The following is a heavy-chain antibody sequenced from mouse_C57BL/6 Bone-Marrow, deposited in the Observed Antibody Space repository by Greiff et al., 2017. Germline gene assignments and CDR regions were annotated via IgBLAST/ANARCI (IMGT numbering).Heavy chain of an antibody. CDR3: ARHRTGYYAMDY. CDR1: GFTFSDYG. V-gene: IGHV5-15*04. Sequence: EVMLVESGRGLVQPGGSLKLSCAASGFTFSDYGMAWVRQAPRKGPEWVAFLSNLAYSIYYADTVTGRFTISREKSKNTLYLELSSLRSEDTAMYYCARHRTGYYAMDYGGQGTSVTVSS. J-gene: IGHJ4*01. CDR2: LSNLAYSI.